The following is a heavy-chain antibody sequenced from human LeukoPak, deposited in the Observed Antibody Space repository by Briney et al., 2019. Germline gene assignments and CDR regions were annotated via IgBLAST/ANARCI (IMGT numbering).Heavy chain of an antibody. Sequence: SLTLSLTCTVPGVSMSSGAFYRSWIRQHPGKGLEWIGNIYYSGSTYYNPSLKSRVTISVDRSKNQFSLKLTSVTAADTAVYYCARAFPFDDYGDPDAFDIWGQGTMVTVSS. CDR2: IYYSGST. V-gene: IGHV4-30-4*08. CDR3: ARAFPFDDYGDPDAFDI. J-gene: IGHJ3*02. CDR1: GVSMSSGAFY. D-gene: IGHD4-17*01.